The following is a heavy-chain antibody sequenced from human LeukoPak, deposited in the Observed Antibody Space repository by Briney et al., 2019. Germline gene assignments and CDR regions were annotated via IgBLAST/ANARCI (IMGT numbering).Heavy chain of an antibody. D-gene: IGHD2-2*01. V-gene: IGHV4-59*01. J-gene: IGHJ2*01. CDR2: VYHTGST. CDR3: ARDYSTSFLYFDL. Sequence: SETLSLTCSVSGGSIRSYYWAWIPQPPGKGLEWIGHVYHTGSTNSNPSLKSRVTISIDTSKNQFSLRLSSVTAADTAVYFCARDYSTSFLYFDLWGRGTLVTVSS. CDR1: GGSIRSYY.